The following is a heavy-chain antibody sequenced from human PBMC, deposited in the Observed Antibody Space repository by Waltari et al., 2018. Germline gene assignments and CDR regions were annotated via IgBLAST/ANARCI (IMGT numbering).Heavy chain of an antibody. J-gene: IGHJ4*02. CDR1: GFTFDDYA. D-gene: IGHD6-19*01. V-gene: IGHV3-9*01. CDR3: AKDLGGYSSGWRGFDY. Sequence: EVQLVESGGGLVQPGRSLRLSCAASGFTFDDYAMHWVRQAPGKGLEWVSGISWKSGSIGYADSVKGRFTISRDNAKNSLYLQMNSLRAEDTALYYCAKDLGGYSSGWRGFDYWGQGTLVTVSS. CDR2: ISWKSGSI.